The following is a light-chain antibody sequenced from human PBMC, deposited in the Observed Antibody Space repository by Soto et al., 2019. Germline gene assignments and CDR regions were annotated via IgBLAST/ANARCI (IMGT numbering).Light chain of an antibody. V-gene: IGLV2-8*01. Sequence: QSALTQPPSASGSSGQSVTISCTGTSSDVGGYNYVSWYQQHPGKAPKLMIYEVSKRPSGVPDRFSGSKSGNTASLTVSGLQAEDAADYYCSSYAGSNNPYVFGTGTKLTVL. CDR3: SSYAGSNNPYV. J-gene: IGLJ1*01. CDR2: EVS. CDR1: SSDVGGYNY.